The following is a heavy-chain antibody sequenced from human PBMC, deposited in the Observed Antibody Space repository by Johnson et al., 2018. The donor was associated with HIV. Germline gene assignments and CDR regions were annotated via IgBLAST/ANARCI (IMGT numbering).Heavy chain of an antibody. J-gene: IGHJ3*02. CDR1: GFTVSSNY. CDR3: ARDGGSSWYGGGAFDI. Sequence: VQLVESGGGLVQPGGSLRLSCAASGFTVSSNYMSWVRQAPGKGLEWVSVIYSGGSTYYADSVKGRFTISRDNSKNTLYLQMNSLRTEDTAVSYCARDGGSSWYGGGAFDIWGQGTMVTVSS. V-gene: IGHV3-66*02. CDR2: IYSGGST. D-gene: IGHD6-13*01.